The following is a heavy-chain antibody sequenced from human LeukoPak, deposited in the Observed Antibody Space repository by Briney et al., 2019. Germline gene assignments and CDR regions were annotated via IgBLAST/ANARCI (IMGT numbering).Heavy chain of an antibody. J-gene: IGHJ4*02. V-gene: IGHV1-69*04. Sequence: VASVKVSCKASGGTFSSYAISWVRQAPGQGLEWMGRIIPILGIANYAQKFQGRVTTTADKSTSTAYMELSSLRSEDTAVYYCAKDVYSSGWSAYWGQGTLVTVSS. CDR1: GGTFSSYA. D-gene: IGHD6-19*01. CDR2: IIPILGIA. CDR3: AKDVYSSGWSAY.